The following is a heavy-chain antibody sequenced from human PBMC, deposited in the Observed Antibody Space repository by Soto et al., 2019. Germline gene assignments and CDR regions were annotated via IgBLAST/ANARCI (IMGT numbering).Heavy chain of an antibody. V-gene: IGHV4-61*01. J-gene: IGHJ6*02. CDR3: ARVGVCTSCYNRADYYYGMDV. CDR2: IYYSGST. D-gene: IGHD2-2*02. CDR1: GASVSSGRYY. Sequence: SETLSLTCTVSGASVSSGRYYWSWIRQPPGKGLEWIGYIYYSGSTKYNSSLKSRVTISVDTSKNQFSLKLSSVTAADTAVYYCARVGVCTSCYNRADYYYGMDVWGQGTTVTVSS.